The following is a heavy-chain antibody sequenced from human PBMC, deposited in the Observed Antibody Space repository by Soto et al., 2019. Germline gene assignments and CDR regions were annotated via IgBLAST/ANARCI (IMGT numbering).Heavy chain of an antibody. D-gene: IGHD3-16*01. Sequence: GGSLRLSCAASGFTFSSYAMHWVRQAPGKGLEWVAVISYDGSNKYYADSVKSRFTISRDNSKNTLYLQMNSLRAEDTAVYYCARVLLDTDVAFDIWGQGTMVTVSS. V-gene: IGHV3-30-3*01. J-gene: IGHJ3*02. CDR3: ARVLLDTDVAFDI. CDR1: GFTFSSYA. CDR2: ISYDGSNK.